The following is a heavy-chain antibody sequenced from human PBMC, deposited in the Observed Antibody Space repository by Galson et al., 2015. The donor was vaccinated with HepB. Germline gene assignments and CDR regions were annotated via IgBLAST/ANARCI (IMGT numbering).Heavy chain of an antibody. CDR2: TYYRSKWYN. V-gene: IGHV6-1*01. J-gene: IGHJ5*02. CDR1: GDSVSSNSAA. Sequence: CAISGDSVSSNSAAWNWIRQSPSRGLEWLGRTYYRSKWYNDYAVSVKSRITINPNTSKNQFSLKLTSVTAADTAVYYCAATPGYDYGSGFGPWGQGTLVTVSS. CDR3: AATPGYDYGSGFGP. D-gene: IGHD3-10*01.